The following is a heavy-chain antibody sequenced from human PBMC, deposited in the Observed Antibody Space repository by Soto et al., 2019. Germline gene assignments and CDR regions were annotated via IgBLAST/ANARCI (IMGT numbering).Heavy chain of an antibody. D-gene: IGHD3-10*01. CDR3: AGGQLWFGDHYYYYGMDV. V-gene: IGHV3-11*05. CDR2: ISSSSSYT. CDR1: GFTFSNYY. J-gene: IGHJ6*02. Sequence: QVQLVESGGGLVKPGGSLRLSCAASGFTFSNYYMSWIRQAPGKGLEWVSYISSSSSYTNYADSVKGRFTISRDNAKNSLDLQMTSLRAGDTAVYYWAGGQLWFGDHYYYYGMDVWGQGTTVTVSS.